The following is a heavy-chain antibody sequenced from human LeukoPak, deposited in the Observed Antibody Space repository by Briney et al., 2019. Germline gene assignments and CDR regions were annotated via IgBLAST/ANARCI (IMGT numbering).Heavy chain of an antibody. J-gene: IGHJ4*02. Sequence: GGSLRLSCAASGFTFSSYAMSWVRQAPGKGLEWVSLINTVGSTNYPDSVKGRFTISRDNLKNTLYLQMNSLGAEDTAVYYCAGEPGDRVYWGQGTLVTVSS. D-gene: IGHD7-27*01. CDR2: INTVGST. CDR3: AGEPGDRVY. V-gene: IGHV3-53*01. CDR1: GFTFSSYA.